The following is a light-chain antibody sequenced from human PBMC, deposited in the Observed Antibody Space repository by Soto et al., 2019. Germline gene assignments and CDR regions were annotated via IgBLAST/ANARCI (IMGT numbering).Light chain of an antibody. Sequence: XSVLTQPASVSGSPGQSITISCTGTSSDVGGYNYVSWYQQHPGKAPKLMIYDVSNRPSGVSNRFSGSKSGNTASLTIYGXXXXXXXXYYCRSYTSSSTPIYVFGTGTKVTVL. V-gene: IGLV2-14*01. CDR2: DVS. CDR1: SSDVGGYNY. J-gene: IGLJ1*01. CDR3: RSYTSSSTPIYV.